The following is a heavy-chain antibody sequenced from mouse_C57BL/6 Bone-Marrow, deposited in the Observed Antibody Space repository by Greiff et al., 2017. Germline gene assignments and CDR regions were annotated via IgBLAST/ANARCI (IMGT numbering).Heavy chain of an antibody. V-gene: IGHV5-12*01. CDR1: GFTFSDYY. CDR2: ISNGGGST. Sequence: EVKLVESGGGLVQPGGSLKLSCAASGFTFSDYYMYWVRQTPEKRLEWVAYISNGGGSTYYPDTVKGRFTISRDNAKNTLYLQMSRLKSEDTAMYYCATDYYGSYYYAMDYWGQGTSVTVAS. D-gene: IGHD1-1*01. CDR3: ATDYYGSYYYAMDY. J-gene: IGHJ4*01.